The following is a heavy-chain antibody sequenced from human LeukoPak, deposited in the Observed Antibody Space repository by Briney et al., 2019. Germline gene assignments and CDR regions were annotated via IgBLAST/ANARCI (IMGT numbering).Heavy chain of an antibody. Sequence: GGSLRLSCAASGFTVSSNYMSWVRQAPGKGLEWVSVIDNGGRTYYADSVKGRFTISRDNSKNTLYLEMNSLSPDDTAVYYCARGVEPLAANTLAYWGQGTLVTVSS. CDR2: IDNGGRT. J-gene: IGHJ4*02. CDR3: ARGVEPLAANTLAY. D-gene: IGHD1-14*01. CDR1: GFTVSSNY. V-gene: IGHV3-53*01.